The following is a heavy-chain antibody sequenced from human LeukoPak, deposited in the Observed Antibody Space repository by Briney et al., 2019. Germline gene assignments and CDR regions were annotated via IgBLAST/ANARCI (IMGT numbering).Heavy chain of an antibody. CDR1: GFTFSSYW. CDR3: ARMGGYSYGYPFDY. D-gene: IGHD5-18*01. CDR2: IKQDGSEK. V-gene: IGHV3-7*01. J-gene: IGHJ4*02. Sequence: GGSLRLSRAASGFTFSSYWMSWVRQAPGKGLEWVANIKQDGSEKYYVDSVKGRFTISRDNAKNSLYLQMNSLRAEDTAVYYCARMGGYSYGYPFDYWGQGTLVTVSS.